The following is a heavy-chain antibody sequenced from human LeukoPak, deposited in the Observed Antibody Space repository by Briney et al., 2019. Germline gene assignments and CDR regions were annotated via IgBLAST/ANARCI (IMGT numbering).Heavy chain of an antibody. J-gene: IGHJ4*02. CDR3: ASGYSSGWYYY. D-gene: IGHD6-19*01. CDR1: GFTFSSYW. Sequence: PGGSLRLSCAASGFTFSSYWMSWVRQAPGKGLEWVANIKQDGSEKYYVDSVKGRFTISRDNAKNSLYLQMNSLRAEDTAVYYCASGYSSGWYYYWGQGTLVTVSS. CDR2: IKQDGSEK. V-gene: IGHV3-7*01.